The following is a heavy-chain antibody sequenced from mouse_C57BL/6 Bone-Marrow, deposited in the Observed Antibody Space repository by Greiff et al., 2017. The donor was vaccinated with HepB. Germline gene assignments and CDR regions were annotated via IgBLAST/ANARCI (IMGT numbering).Heavy chain of an antibody. V-gene: IGHV5-2*01. D-gene: IGHD2-5*01. CDR2: INSDGGST. CDR1: EYEFPSHD. CDR3: ARRDSNYVGFDY. Sequence: DVHLVESGGGLVQPGESLKLSCESNEYEFPSHDMSWVRKTPEKRLELVAAINSDGGSTYYPDTMERRFIISRDNTKKTLYLQMSSLRSEDTALYYCARRDSNYVGFDYWGQGTTLTVSS. J-gene: IGHJ2*01.